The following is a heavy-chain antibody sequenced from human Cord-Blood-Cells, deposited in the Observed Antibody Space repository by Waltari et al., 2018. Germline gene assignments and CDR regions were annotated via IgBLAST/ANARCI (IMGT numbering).Heavy chain of an antibody. V-gene: IGHV3-53*01. CDR1: GFVCSSNH. CDR2: IYSGGST. D-gene: IGHD3-22*01. J-gene: IGHJ4*02. CDR3: ARGDYDSSGYYFDY. Sequence: EVQMVEFGGGLIWPGVSVRLCCAAGGFVCSSNHMSWGRQAPGKGLEWVSVIYSGGSTYYADAVKGRFTISRDNSKNTLYLQMNSLRAEDTAVYYCARGDYDSSGYYFDYWGQGTLVTVSS.